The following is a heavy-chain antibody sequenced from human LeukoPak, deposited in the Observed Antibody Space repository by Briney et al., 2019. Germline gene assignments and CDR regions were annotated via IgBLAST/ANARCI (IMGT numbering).Heavy chain of an antibody. CDR3: ARVYYGSGSGFDY. J-gene: IGHJ4*02. CDR2: IYYSGST. V-gene: IGHV4-30-4*01. Sequence: SETLSLTCTVSGGSISSGDYYWSWIRQPPGKGLEWIGYIYYSGSTYYNPSLKSRVTISVDTSKNQFSLKLGSVTAADTAVYYCARVYYGSGSGFDYWGQGTLVTVSS. D-gene: IGHD3-10*01. CDR1: GGSISSGDYY.